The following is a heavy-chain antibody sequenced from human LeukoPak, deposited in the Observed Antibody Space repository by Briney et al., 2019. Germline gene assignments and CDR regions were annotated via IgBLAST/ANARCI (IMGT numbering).Heavy chain of an antibody. D-gene: IGHD1-1*01. CDR2: IKQDGSEK. CDR1: GFTVSSNY. Sequence: PGGSLRLSCAASGFTVSSNYMSWVRQAPGKGLEWVANIKQDGSEKYYVDSVKGRFTISRDNAKNSLYLQMNSLRAEDTAVYYCARGFIKLDYWGQGTLVTVSS. J-gene: IGHJ4*02. V-gene: IGHV3-7*01. CDR3: ARGFIKLDY.